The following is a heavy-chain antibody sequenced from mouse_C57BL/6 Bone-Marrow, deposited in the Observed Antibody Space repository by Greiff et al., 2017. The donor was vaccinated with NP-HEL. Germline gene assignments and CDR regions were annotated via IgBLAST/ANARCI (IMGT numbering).Heavy chain of an antibody. D-gene: IGHD2-4*01. V-gene: IGHV5-4*01. CDR1: GFTFSSYA. CDR2: ISDGGSYT. J-gene: IGHJ3*01. CDR3: ARETSIYYDYDRAY. Sequence: EVQGVESGGGLVKPGGSLKLSCAASGFTFSSYAMSWVRQTPEKRLEWVATISDGGSYTYYPDNVKGRFTISRDNAKNNLYLQMSHLKSEDTAIYYCARETSIYYDYDRAYWGQGTLVTVSA.